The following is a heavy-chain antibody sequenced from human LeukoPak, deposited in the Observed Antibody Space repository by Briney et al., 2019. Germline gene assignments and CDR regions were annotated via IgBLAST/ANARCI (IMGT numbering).Heavy chain of an antibody. CDR3: ARKVYGQYFFDY. V-gene: IGHV4-34*01. D-gene: IGHD2/OR15-2a*01. CDR1: GGSFSGDY. Sequence: SETLSLTCAVNGGSFSGDYWNWIRQPPGKGLEWSGEINHSGSANYNPSLKSRVTISVDTSKNQFSLKLSSVTAADTALYYCARKVYGQYFFDYWGLGTLVTVSS. CDR2: INHSGSA. J-gene: IGHJ4*01.